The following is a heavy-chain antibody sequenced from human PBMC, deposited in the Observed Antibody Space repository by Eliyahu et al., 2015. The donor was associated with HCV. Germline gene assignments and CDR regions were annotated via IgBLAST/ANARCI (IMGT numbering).Heavy chain of an antibody. CDR2: IIPIXGRP. D-gene: IGHD1-26*01. Sequence: QVLLVQSAAEVKKPGSSVXVSCXASGXTXSNXAINWXRQAPGQGLGXMGGIIPIXGRPTYAQKFQGRVTITADVSTSTAYMELSSLTSEDTALYYCARDFGTPPSGSYYFYWGQGTLVTVSS. CDR3: ARDFGTPPSGSYYFY. J-gene: IGHJ4*02. V-gene: IGHV1-69*01. CDR1: GXTXSNXA.